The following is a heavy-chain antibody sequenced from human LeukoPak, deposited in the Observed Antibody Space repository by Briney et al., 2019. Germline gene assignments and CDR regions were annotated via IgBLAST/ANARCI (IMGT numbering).Heavy chain of an antibody. J-gene: IGHJ4*02. Sequence: PGGSLRLSCVASGISFSSYWMAWVRQASGKGLEWVANIKNDGTHKFYADSVKGRFSISRDNAKNSLFLEMNRLTADDTAVYFCASSHDSSGNDWGQGTLVTVSS. V-gene: IGHV3-7*01. D-gene: IGHD3-22*01. CDR2: IKNDGTHK. CDR3: ASSHDSSGND. CDR1: GISFSSYW.